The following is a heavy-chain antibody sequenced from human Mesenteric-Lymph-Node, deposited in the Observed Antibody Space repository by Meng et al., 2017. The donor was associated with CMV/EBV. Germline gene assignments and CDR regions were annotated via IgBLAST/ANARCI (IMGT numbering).Heavy chain of an antibody. CDR1: GGSISGSSYY. J-gene: IGHJ3*01. Sequence: SETLSLTCSVSGGSISGSSYYWGWIRQSPGKRLEWIASIYYSGTTFYNPSLKSRVTLSVDTSKNQFSLQVTSVTAADTAVYYCARQLNSDLGQDGFDVWGQGTRVTVSS. CDR3: ARQLNSDLGQDGFDV. CDR2: IYYSGTT. V-gene: IGHV4-39*07. D-gene: IGHD3-16*01.